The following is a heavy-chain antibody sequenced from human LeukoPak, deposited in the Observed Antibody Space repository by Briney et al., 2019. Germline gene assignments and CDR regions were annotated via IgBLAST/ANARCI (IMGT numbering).Heavy chain of an antibody. CDR1: GFTFSNYG. V-gene: IGHV3-30*18. CDR3: AKPTPLLSAAMAGSEY. CDR2: ISYDGSNK. Sequence: PGGSLRLSCAASGFTFSNYGMHWVRQAPGKGLEWVAIISYDGSNKNHAETVKGRFSISRDNSKNTLYMQMNSLRAEDTAVYYCAKPTPLLSAAMAGSEYWGQGTLVTVSS. J-gene: IGHJ4*02. D-gene: IGHD2-2*01.